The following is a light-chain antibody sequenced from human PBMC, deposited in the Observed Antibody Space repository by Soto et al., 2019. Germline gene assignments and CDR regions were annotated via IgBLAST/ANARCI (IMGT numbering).Light chain of an antibody. CDR1: SSDVGGYNY. Sequence: QSVLTQPASVSGSPGQSITISCTGTSSDVGGYNYVSWYQQHPGKAPKLMIYDVSNRPSGVSNRFSGSKSVNTASLTISGLQAEDEADYYCSSYTNSSTVVFGGGTKLTVL. CDR2: DVS. V-gene: IGLV2-14*01. J-gene: IGLJ2*01. CDR3: SSYTNSSTVV.